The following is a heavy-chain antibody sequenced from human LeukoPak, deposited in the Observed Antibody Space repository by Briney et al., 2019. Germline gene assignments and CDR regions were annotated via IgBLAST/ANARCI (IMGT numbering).Heavy chain of an antibody. CDR2: INHSGST. V-gene: IGHV4-34*01. D-gene: IGHD5-12*01. J-gene: IGHJ4*02. Sequence: SETLSLTCAVYGGSFSGYYWSWIRQPPGKGLEWIGEINHSGSTNYNPSLKSRVTISVDTSKNQFSLKLSSVTAADTAVYYCARDLGYSGYEAFNYWGQGTLVTVSS. CDR3: ARDLGYSGYEAFNY. CDR1: GGSFSGYY.